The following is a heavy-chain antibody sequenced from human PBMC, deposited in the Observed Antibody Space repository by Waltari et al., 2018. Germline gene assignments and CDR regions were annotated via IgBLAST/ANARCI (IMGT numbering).Heavy chain of an antibody. Sequence: QVQLVESGGGVVQPGGSLRLSCAASGFTFSSYGMHWVRQAPGKGLEWVAFIRYDGNNKYYADSVKGRFTISRDNSKNTLYLQMNSLRAEDTAVYYCARSMVRGVRFDYWGQGTLVTVSS. CDR2: IRYDGNNK. V-gene: IGHV3-30*02. D-gene: IGHD3-10*01. J-gene: IGHJ4*02. CDR1: GFTFSSYG. CDR3: ARSMVRGVRFDY.